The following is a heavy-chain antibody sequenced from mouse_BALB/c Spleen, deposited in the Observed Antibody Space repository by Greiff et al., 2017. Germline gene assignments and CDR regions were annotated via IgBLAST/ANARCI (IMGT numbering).Heavy chain of an antibody. CDR3: ARGGNYWYFDV. Sequence: EVKLVESGPELVKPGASVKMSCKASGYTFTSYVMHWVKQKPGQGLEWIGYINPYNDGTKYNEKFKGKATLTSDKSSSTAYMELSSLTSEDSAVYYCARGGNYWYFDVWGAGTTVTVSS. CDR1: GYTFTSYV. D-gene: IGHD2-1*01. CDR2: INPYNDGT. J-gene: IGHJ1*01. V-gene: IGHV1-14*01.